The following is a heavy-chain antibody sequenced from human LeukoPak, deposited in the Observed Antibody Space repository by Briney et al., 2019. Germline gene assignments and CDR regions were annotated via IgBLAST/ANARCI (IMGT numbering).Heavy chain of an antibody. CDR1: GFTFSSYA. CDR2: ISYDGSNK. D-gene: IGHD3-9*01. Sequence: GGSLRLSCAASGFTFSSYAMHWVRQAPGKGLEWVAVISYDGSNKHYADSVKGRFTISRDNSKNTLYLQMNSLRAEDTAVYYCARELRYFDWLHYYGMDVWGQGTTVTVSS. J-gene: IGHJ6*02. V-gene: IGHV3-30-3*01. CDR3: ARELRYFDWLHYYGMDV.